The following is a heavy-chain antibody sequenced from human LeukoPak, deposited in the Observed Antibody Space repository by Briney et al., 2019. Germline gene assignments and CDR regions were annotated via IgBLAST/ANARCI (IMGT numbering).Heavy chain of an antibody. CDR2: ISGSGGST. CDR3: AKAGYSSSWYRDAFDI. Sequence: GGSLRLSCAASGFTFSSYAMSWVRQAPGKGLEWVSAISGSGGSTYYADSVKGRFTISRDNSKNTLYLQMNSLRAEDTAVYYCAKAGYSSSWYRDAFDIWSQGTMVTVSS. V-gene: IGHV3-23*01. CDR1: GFTFSSYA. J-gene: IGHJ3*02. D-gene: IGHD6-13*01.